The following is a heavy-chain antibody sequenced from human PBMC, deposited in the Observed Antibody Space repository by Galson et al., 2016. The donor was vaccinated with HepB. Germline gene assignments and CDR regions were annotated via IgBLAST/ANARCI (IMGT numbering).Heavy chain of an antibody. D-gene: IGHD1-14*01. V-gene: IGHV3-13*01. CDR3: ARDGGGTGGYYYYAMDV. CDR1: GFTSSRYD. CDR2: IGTAGDT. Sequence: SLRLSCAASGFTSSRYDMHWVRHVTGKGLEWVSAIGTAGDTYHPGSVKGRFTISRENAKNSLYLQMNSLGDEDTAVYYCARDGGGTGGYYYYAMDVWGQRTTVTVSS. J-gene: IGHJ6*02.